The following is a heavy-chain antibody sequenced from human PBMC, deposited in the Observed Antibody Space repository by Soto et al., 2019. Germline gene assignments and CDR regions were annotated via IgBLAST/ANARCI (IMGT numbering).Heavy chain of an antibody. V-gene: IGHV3-33*01. CDR1: GFTFSSYG. D-gene: IGHD3-3*01. Sequence: QVQLVESGGGVVQPGRSLRLSCAASGFTFSSYGMHWVRQAPGKGLEWVAVIWYDGSNKYYADSVKGRFTISRDNSKNTLYLQMNRLRAEDMAGYYCASEYDFWSGYGRDVWGQGTTVTVSS. CDR3: ASEYDFWSGYGRDV. CDR2: IWYDGSNK. J-gene: IGHJ6*02.